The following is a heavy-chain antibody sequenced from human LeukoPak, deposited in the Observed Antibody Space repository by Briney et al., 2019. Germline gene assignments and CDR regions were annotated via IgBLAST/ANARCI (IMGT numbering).Heavy chain of an antibody. D-gene: IGHD6-6*01. J-gene: IGHJ3*01. CDR1: GFTFSGFW. CDR3: ARSSYSSSSSV. Sequence: GGSLRLSCAASGFTFSGFWMSWSRQAPGKGLEWVASINSDGSEGYYADVVKGRFTISRDNAKNSLYLQINSLRAEDTAVYYCARSSYSSSSSVWGQGTMVTVSS. V-gene: IGHV3-7*03. CDR2: INSDGSEG.